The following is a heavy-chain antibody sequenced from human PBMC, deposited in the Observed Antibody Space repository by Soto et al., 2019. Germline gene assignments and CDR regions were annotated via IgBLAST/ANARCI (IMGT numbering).Heavy chain of an antibody. J-gene: IGHJ4*01. CDR3: ARAHVMVVAGSPFDY. D-gene: IGHD6-19*01. Sequence: ASETLSLTCTVSGYSISSGPYWGWIRQPPGKGPEWIASIYHGGTTFYNPSLKSRITISVDTSHNQFSLNLRSVTAADTAVYYCARAHVMVVAGSPFDYWGHGTLVTVSS. CDR1: GYSISSGPY. CDR2: IYHGGTT. V-gene: IGHV4-38-2*02.